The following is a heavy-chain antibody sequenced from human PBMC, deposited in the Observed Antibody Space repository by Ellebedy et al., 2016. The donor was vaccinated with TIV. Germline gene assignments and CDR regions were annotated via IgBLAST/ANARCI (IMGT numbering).Heavy chain of an antibody. D-gene: IGHD4-17*01. CDR1: GFSFRSYW. Sequence: GESLKISCAASGFSFRSYWMSLVRQAPGKGLQWVANIYQDGSVQYYVDSVKGRFTISRDNADNSLFLQMSSLRAEDTAVYYCARRGSYGDYAVQINSWFDTWGRGTLVAVSS. CDR3: ARRGSYGDYAVQINSWFDT. V-gene: IGHV3-7*01. CDR2: IYQDGSVQ. J-gene: IGHJ5*02.